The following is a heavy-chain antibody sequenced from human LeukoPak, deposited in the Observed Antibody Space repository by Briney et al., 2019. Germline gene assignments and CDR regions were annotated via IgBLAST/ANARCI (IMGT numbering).Heavy chain of an antibody. CDR3: ARGSRDSSSYY. J-gene: IGHJ4*02. V-gene: IGHV3-11*06. CDR1: GFSFSDYY. D-gene: IGHD6-6*01. CDR2: ICSSGDYT. Sequence: GGSLRLSCAASGFSFSDYYMSWIRQAPGKGLEWISCICSSGDYTNYADSVKGRFTISRDSAKNSLFLQMNSLRAEDTAVYYCARGSRDSSSYYWGQGTLVTVSS.